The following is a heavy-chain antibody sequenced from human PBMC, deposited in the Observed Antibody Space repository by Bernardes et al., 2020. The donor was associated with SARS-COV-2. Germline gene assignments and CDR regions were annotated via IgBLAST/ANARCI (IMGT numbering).Heavy chain of an antibody. CDR1: GFTFSSYS. Sequence: GGSLRLSCAASGFTFSSYSMNWVRQAPGKGLEWVSSISSSSSYIYYADSVKGRFTISRDNAKNSLYLQMNSLRAEDTAVYYCASEYYYDSSGSPGLFDYWGQGTLVTVSS. D-gene: IGHD3-22*01. V-gene: IGHV3-21*01. CDR2: ISSSSSYI. J-gene: IGHJ4*02. CDR3: ASEYYYDSSGSPGLFDY.